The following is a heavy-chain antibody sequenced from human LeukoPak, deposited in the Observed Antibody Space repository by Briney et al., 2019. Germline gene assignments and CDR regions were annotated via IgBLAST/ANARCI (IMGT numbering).Heavy chain of an antibody. V-gene: IGHV4-61*08. J-gene: IGHJ3*02. CDR1: GGSINSSGYY. CDR3: ARDQGFEVRYSSSWVLGPHDAFDI. Sequence: SETLSLTCTVSGGSINSSGYYWSWIRQPPGKGLEWIGYIYYSGSTNYNPSLKSRVTISVDTSKNQFSLKLSSVTAADTAVYYCARDQGFEVRYSSSWVLGPHDAFDIWGQGTMVTVSS. CDR2: IYYSGST. D-gene: IGHD6-13*01.